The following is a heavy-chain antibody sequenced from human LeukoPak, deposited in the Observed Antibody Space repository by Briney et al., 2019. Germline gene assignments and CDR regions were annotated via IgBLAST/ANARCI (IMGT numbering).Heavy chain of an antibody. D-gene: IGHD2-15*01. Sequence: PGGSLRLSCAASGFTFSSYAMSWVRQAPGKGLEWVSAISGSGGSTYYADSVKGRFTTSRDNSKNTLYLQMNSLRAEDTAVYYCAKDGIVVVVAATPDYWGQGTLVTVSS. CDR1: GFTFSSYA. CDR2: ISGSGGST. J-gene: IGHJ4*02. V-gene: IGHV3-23*01. CDR3: AKDGIVVVVAATPDY.